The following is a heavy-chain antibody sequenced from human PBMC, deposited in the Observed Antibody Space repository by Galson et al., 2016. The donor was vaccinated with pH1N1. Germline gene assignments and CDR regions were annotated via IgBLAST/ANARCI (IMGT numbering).Heavy chain of an antibody. CDR3: ARVVTWELGYYFDY. J-gene: IGHJ4*02. V-gene: IGHV4-61*09. CDR2: IYTSGST. Sequence: WSWIRQPAGKGLEWIGYIYTSGSTNYNPSLKSRVTISVDTSKNHFSLNLSSVTAADTAVYYCARVVTWELGYYFDYWGQGTLVTVSS. D-gene: IGHD1-26*01.